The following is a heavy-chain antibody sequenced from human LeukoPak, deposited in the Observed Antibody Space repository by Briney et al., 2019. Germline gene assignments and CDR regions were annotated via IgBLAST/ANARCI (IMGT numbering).Heavy chain of an antibody. CDR3: ARGHYGMDV. CDR2: IEQDGSEK. Sequence: GGSLRPSCASSVFTFISYWMNWVRQAPGKGLEWVANIEQDGSEKFYVDSVKGRFTVSRDNAKNSLYLEMSSLRAEDTAVYYCARGHYGMDVWGQGTTVTVSS. J-gene: IGHJ6*02. V-gene: IGHV3-7*02. CDR1: VFTFISYW.